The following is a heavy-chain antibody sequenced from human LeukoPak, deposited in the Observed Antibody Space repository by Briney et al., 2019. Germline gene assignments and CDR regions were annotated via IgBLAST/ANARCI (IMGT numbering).Heavy chain of an antibody. CDR1: GGSVSSNNYY. CDR2: IYYSGSS. V-gene: IGHV4-39*01. J-gene: IGHJ4*02. D-gene: IGHD5-18*01. CDR3: ARLRGYSYGYLDY. Sequence: PSETLSLTCTVSGGSVSSNNYYWGWIRQPPGKGLEWIASIYYSGSSYYNPSLKSRITISVDTSNNQFSLRLSSVTAADTAAYYCARLRGYSYGYLDYWGQGSLVTVSS.